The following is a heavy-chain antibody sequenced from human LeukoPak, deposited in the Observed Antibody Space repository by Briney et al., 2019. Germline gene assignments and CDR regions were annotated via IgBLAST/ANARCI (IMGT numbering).Heavy chain of an antibody. CDR3: ATLGPTECFVY. V-gene: IGHV3-53*01. J-gene: IGHJ4*02. Sequence: GGSLRLSCAASGFTVSSNHVSWVRQAPGKGLEWVSVIYSGGTTYYADSVKGRFTISRDNSKSTLYLQMNSLRAEDTAVYYCATLGPTECFVYWGQGTLVTVSS. CDR2: IYSGGTT. D-gene: IGHD4-11*01. CDR1: GFTVSSNH.